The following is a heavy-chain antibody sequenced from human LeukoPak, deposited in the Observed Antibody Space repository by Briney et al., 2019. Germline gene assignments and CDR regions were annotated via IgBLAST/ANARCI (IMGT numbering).Heavy chain of an antibody. Sequence: SETLSLTCTVSGGSVSSGTYYWNWIRQPPGKGLEWIGYIYYSGSTNYNPSLKSRVTISVDTSKNQFSLKLSSVTAADTAVYYCARVLGIAARPGYYYYGMDVWGQGTTVTVSS. V-gene: IGHV4-61*01. CDR3: ARVLGIAARPGYYYYGMDV. CDR2: IYYSGST. CDR1: GGSVSSGTYY. D-gene: IGHD6-6*01. J-gene: IGHJ6*02.